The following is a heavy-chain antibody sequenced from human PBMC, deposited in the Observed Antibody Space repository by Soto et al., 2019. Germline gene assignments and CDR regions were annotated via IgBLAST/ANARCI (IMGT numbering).Heavy chain of an antibody. J-gene: IGHJ4*02. CDR2: IYPSDSDT. Sequence: GESLKISCKGSGYNFAGYWIAWVRQMPGKGLELMGTIYPSDSDTRYRPSFQGQVTISADKSISSAYLQWSSLRASDTAMYHCARGGVSTRTFDYWGQGTPVTVSS. CDR3: ARGGVSTRTFDY. CDR1: GYNFAGYW. V-gene: IGHV5-51*01. D-gene: IGHD3-3*01.